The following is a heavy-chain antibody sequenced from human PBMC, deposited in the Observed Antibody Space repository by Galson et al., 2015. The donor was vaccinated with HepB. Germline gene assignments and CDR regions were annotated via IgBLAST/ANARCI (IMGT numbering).Heavy chain of an antibody. Sequence: SVKVSCKASGYTFTSYAMHWVRQAPGQRLEWMGWINAGNGNTKYSQKFQGRVTITRDTSASTAYMELNSLRSEDMAVYYCARGVYNSYYFDYWGQGTLVTVSS. CDR1: GYTFTSYA. CDR2: INAGNGNT. D-gene: IGHD1-1*01. J-gene: IGHJ4*02. CDR3: ARGVYNSYYFDY. V-gene: IGHV1-3*01.